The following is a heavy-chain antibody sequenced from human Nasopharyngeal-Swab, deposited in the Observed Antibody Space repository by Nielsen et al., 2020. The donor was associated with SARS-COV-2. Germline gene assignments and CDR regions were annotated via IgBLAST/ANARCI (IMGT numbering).Heavy chain of an antibody. J-gene: IGHJ2*01. V-gene: IGHV3-23*01. CDR1: GFTFGHYA. D-gene: IGHD1-14*01. CDR3: AKRRYGDL. CDR2: MTVGAGGT. Sequence: GGSLRLSCAASGFTFGHYAVIWVRQAPGKGLEWVSSMTVGAGGTSYADSVKGRFTISVDSSKNILYLQMNSLRAEDTAIYYCAKRRYGDLWGRGTLVTVSS.